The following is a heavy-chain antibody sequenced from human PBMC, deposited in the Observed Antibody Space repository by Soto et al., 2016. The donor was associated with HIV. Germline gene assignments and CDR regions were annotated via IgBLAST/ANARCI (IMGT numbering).Heavy chain of an antibody. CDR2: ISDVPTGNT. CDR1: GFTFTSYT. CDR3: SVWISHHFDY. D-gene: IGHD2-2*03. J-gene: IGHJ4*03. Sequence: EVQLMESGETSYSLGSLRLSCATSGFTFTSYTIIWVRQAPGKGLEWVSTISDVPTGNTHYVDSVKGRFTISRDASKDTVYLQMNNLRVEDTATYFCSVWISHHFDYWGREPGHRLL. V-gene: IGHV3-23*01.